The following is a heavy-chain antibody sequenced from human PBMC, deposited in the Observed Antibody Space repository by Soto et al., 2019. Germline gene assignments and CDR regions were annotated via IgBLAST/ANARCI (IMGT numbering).Heavy chain of an antibody. CDR1: GFTFSSYW. V-gene: IGHV3-74*01. J-gene: IGHJ4*02. Sequence: EVQLVESGGGLVQPGGSLRLSCAASGFTFSSYWMHWVRQPPGKGLVLVSRIDGAGRSTNYADSVKGRFTISRDNAKKTLYLQMNSLRAEDTAVYYCARVGSTSWYWGQGTLVTVSS. CDR2: IDGAGRST. D-gene: IGHD6-6*01. CDR3: ARVGSTSWY.